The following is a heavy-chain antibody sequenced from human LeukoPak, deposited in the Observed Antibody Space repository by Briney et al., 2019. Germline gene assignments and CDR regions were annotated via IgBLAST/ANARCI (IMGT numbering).Heavy chain of an antibody. CDR1: GFTFSSYN. CDR2: ISSSSRYI. V-gene: IGHV3-21*06. J-gene: IGHJ4*02. Sequence: QPGGSLRLSCAASGFTFSSYNMNWVRQAPGKGLEWVSSISSSSRYIHYADSLKGRFTISRENAKNSMSLQMNSLRAEDTAVYYCARDRSSSWNFDYWGQGTLVTVSS. CDR3: ARDRSSSWNFDY. D-gene: IGHD6-13*01.